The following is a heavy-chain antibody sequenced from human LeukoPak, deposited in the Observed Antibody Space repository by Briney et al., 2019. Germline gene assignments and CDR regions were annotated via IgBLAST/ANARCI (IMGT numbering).Heavy chain of an antibody. CDR3: AKDEDYYYGSGRSGYFDY. Sequence: GRSLRLSCAASGFTFSSYGMHWVRQAPGKGLEWVAVISYDGSNKYYADSVKGRFTISRDNSKNTLYLQMNSLRAEDTAVYYCAKDEDYYYGSGRSGYFDYWGQGTLVTVSS. J-gene: IGHJ4*02. D-gene: IGHD3-10*01. V-gene: IGHV3-30*18. CDR2: ISYDGSNK. CDR1: GFTFSSYG.